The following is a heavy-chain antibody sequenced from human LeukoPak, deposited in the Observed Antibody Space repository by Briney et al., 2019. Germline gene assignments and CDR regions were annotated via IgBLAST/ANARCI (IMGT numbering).Heavy chain of an antibody. CDR1: GFTFSSYG. V-gene: IGHV3-23*01. J-gene: IGHJ5*02. CDR3: AKEDDSSGYYFGP. D-gene: IGHD3-22*01. Sequence: GGSLRLSCAASGFTFSSYGMSWVRQAPGKGLEWVSTISGSGVTTYYADSVKGRFTISRDNSKNTLYLQMNSLRAEDTAVYYCAKEDDSSGYYFGPWGQGTLVTVSS. CDR2: ISGSGVTT.